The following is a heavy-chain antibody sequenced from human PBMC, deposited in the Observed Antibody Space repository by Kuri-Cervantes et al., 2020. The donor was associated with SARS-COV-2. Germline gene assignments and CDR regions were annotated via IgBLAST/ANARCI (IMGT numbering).Heavy chain of an antibody. CDR1: GFTFNTYS. CDR2: ISSSSSYI. Sequence: GGSLRLSCAASGFTFNTYSMDWVRQAPGKGLEWVSSISSSSSYIYYADSVKGRFTISRDNAKNSLYLQMNSLRAEDTAVYYCASLGFDDNLYYYYYMDVWGKGTTVTVSS. J-gene: IGHJ6*03. D-gene: IGHD5-12*01. V-gene: IGHV3-21*01. CDR3: ASLGFDDNLYYYYYMDV.